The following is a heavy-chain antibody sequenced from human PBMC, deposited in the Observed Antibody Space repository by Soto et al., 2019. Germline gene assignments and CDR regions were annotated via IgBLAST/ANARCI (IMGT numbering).Heavy chain of an antibody. V-gene: IGHV1-69*12. J-gene: IGHJ6*02. Sequence: QVQLVQSGAEVKKPGSSVKVSCKASGGTFSSYAISWVRQAPGQGLEWMGGIIPTFGTANYAQKFQGRVTLHANEXXSXAXXELSSLRSEDTAVYYWGRDQGILLVQAAVQRVMGVWGQGTTVTVSS. D-gene: IGHD2-2*01. CDR1: GGTFSSYA. CDR2: IIPTFGTA. CDR3: GRDQGILLVQAAVQRVMGV.